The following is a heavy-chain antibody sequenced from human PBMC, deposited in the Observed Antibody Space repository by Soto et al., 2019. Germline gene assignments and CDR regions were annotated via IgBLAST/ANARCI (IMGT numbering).Heavy chain of an antibody. CDR2: ISGSGGST. D-gene: IGHD3-22*01. J-gene: IGHJ4*02. CDR1: GFTFSSYA. Sequence: EVQLLESGGGLVQPGGSLRLSCAASGFTFSSYAMSWVRQAPGKGLEWVSAISGSGGSTYYADSVKGRFTISRDNSKNTLYLQMNSLRAVDTAVYYCAKMRYYYDSSGVFFDYWGQGTLVTVSS. CDR3: AKMRYYYDSSGVFFDY. V-gene: IGHV3-23*01.